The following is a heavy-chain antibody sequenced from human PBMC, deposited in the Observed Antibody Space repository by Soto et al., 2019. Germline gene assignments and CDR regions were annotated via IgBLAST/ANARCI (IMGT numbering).Heavy chain of an antibody. D-gene: IGHD3-10*01. CDR3: ARSYFGADY. CDR1: GGSISSYY. CDR2: IYYSGST. V-gene: IGHV4-59*12. Sequence: SETLSLTCTVSGGSISSYYWSWFRQPPGRGLEWIGYIYYSGSTSYSPSLESRVTISVDTSKNQISLMLSSVTAADTAVYYCARSYFGADYWGQGALVTVSS. J-gene: IGHJ4*02.